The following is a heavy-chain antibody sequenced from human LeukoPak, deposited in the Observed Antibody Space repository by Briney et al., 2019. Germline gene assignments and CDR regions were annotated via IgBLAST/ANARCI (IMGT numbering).Heavy chain of an antibody. CDR3: ATGFFYYYYMDV. Sequence: GGSLRLSCAASGFTLSSYSMNWVRQAPGKGLEWVSCISSSSSYIYYADSVKGRFTISRDSAKKSLYLQMNSLRAEDTAVYYCATGFFYYYYMDVWGKGTTVTISS. V-gene: IGHV3-21*01. J-gene: IGHJ6*03. CDR2: ISSSSSYI. D-gene: IGHD3-10*01. CDR1: GFTLSSYS.